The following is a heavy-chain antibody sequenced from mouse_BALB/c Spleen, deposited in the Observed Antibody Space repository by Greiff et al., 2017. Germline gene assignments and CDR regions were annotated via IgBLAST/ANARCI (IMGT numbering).Heavy chain of an antibody. CDR1: GFTFTDYY. V-gene: IGHV7-3*02. CDR2: IRNKANGYTT. Sequence: EVKVVESGGGLVQPGGSLRLSCATSGFTFTDYYMSWVRQPPGKALEWLGFIRNKANGYTTEYSASVKVRFTISRDNSQSILYLQMNTLRAEDSATYYCAREVNYAMDYWGQGTSVTVSS. D-gene: IGHD2-5*01. CDR3: AREVNYAMDY. J-gene: IGHJ4*01.